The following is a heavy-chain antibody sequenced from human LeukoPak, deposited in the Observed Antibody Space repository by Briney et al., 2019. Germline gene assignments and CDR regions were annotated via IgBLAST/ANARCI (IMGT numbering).Heavy chain of an antibody. D-gene: IGHD3-9*01. Sequence: HSETLSLTCTVSGGSISGYFWSWIRQPPGKGLEWIGYIYYTGSNNLNPSLKSRVTISVDTSKNQFSLKLTSVTAADSAVYYCARQTAYYYPFDFWGQGTLVTVSS. CDR2: IYYTGSN. CDR3: ARQTAYYYPFDF. CDR1: GGSISGYF. J-gene: IGHJ4*02. V-gene: IGHV4-59*08.